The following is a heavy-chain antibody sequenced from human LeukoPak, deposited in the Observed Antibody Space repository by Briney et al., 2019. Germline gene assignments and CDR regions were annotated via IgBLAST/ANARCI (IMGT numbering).Heavy chain of an antibody. J-gene: IGHJ4*02. CDR3: ARDVVPAARYYFDY. V-gene: IGHV3-30-3*01. CDR2: ISYDGSNK. CDR1: GFTFSSYA. Sequence: GGSLRLSCAASGFTFSSYAMHWVRQAPGKGLEWVAVISYDGSNKYYADSVKGRFTISRDNSKNTLYLQMNSLRAEDTAVYYCARDVVPAARYYFDYWGQGTLVTVSS. D-gene: IGHD2-2*01.